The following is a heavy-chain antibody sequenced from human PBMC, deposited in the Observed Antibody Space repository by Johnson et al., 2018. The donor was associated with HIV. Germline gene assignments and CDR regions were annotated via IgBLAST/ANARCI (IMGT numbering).Heavy chain of an antibody. CDR3: ARDFYAVVATPFIGSAFDI. D-gene: IGHD5-12*01. Sequence: VQLVESGGGLVQPGGSLRISCAASGFDFKSYAMTWVRQAPGKGLEWVSGINWNGGSTGYADSVKGRFTISRDNAKNSLYLQMNSLRAEDTALYYCARDFYAVVATPFIGSAFDIWGQGTMVTVSS. CDR1: GFDFKSYA. V-gene: IGHV3-20*04. CDR2: INWNGGST. J-gene: IGHJ3*02.